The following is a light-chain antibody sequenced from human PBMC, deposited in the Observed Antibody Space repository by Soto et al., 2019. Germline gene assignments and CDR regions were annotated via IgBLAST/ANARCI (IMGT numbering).Light chain of an antibody. CDR2: EVS. Sequence: QSALTQPPSASGSPGQSVTISCTGTSSDVGGYNYVSWYQQHPGKAPKLMIYEVSNRPSGVSNRFSGSKSGNTASLTISGLQAEDEADYYCSSYTSSSILVFGGGTKLTVL. CDR3: SSYTSSSILV. CDR1: SSDVGGYNY. V-gene: IGLV2-14*01. J-gene: IGLJ2*01.